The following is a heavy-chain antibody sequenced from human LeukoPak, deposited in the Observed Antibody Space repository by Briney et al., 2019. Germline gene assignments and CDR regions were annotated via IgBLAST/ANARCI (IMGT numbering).Heavy chain of an antibody. J-gene: IGHJ4*02. CDR2: IYYSGST. Sequence: SETLSLTCTVSGGSISSGDYYWSWIRQPPGKGLEWIGYIYYSGSTYYNPSLKSRVTISVDTSKNQFSLKLSSVTAADTAVYYCARGKSGGNSGFRSDYWGQGTLVTVSS. CDR3: ARGKSGGNSGFRSDY. D-gene: IGHD4-23*01. CDR1: GGSISSGDYY. V-gene: IGHV4-30-4*08.